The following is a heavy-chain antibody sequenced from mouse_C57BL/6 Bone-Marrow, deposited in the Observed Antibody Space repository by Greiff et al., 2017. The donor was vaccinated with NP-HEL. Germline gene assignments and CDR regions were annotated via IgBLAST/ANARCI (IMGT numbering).Heavy chain of an antibody. V-gene: IGHV1-19*01. Sequence: VQLQQSGPVLVKPGASVKMSCKASGYTFTDYYMNWVKQSHGKSLEWIGVINPYNGGTSYNQKFKGKATLTVDKSSSTAYMELNSLTSEDSAVYYCARDYGSFFDYWGQGTTLTVSS. CDR2: INPYNGGT. D-gene: IGHD1-1*01. CDR3: ARDYGSFFDY. CDR1: GYTFTDYY. J-gene: IGHJ2*01.